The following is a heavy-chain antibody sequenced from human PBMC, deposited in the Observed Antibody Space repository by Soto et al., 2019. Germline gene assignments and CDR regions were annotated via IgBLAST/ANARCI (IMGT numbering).Heavy chain of an antibody. CDR2: ISSDGSNE. CDR3: ARFKGCSGGSCYPYFDY. J-gene: IGHJ4*02. CDR1: GFTFSSYA. V-gene: IGHV3-30-3*01. Sequence: QVQLVESGGGVVQPGRSLRLSCAASGFTFSSYAMHWVRQAPGKGLEWVAVISSDGSNEYHADSVKGRFTISRDNSKNTLYLQRNSLRAEDTAVYYCARFKGCSGGSCYPYFDYWGQGTLVTVSS. D-gene: IGHD2-15*01.